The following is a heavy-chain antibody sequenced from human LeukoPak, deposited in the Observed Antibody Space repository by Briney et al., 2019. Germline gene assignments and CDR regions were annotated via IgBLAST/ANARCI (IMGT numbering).Heavy chain of an antibody. CDR2: IKKDGSEK. J-gene: IGHJ4*02. Sequence: GGSLRLSCAASGFTFSNYWMSWVREAPGSGLEWVANIKKDGSEKYYVESVKGRFTISRDNPKNSLYLQMDSLRAEDTAVYYCARDSLMVAAAGTANFDYGGKETRVTVPS. D-gene: IGHD6-13*01. V-gene: IGHV3-7*04. CDR1: GFTFSNYW. CDR3: ARDSLMVAAAGTANFDY.